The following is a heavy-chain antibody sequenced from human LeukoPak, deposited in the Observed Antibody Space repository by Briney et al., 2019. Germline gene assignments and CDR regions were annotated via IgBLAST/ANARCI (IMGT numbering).Heavy chain of an antibody. Sequence: SETLSLTCTVSGGSISSYYWSWIRQPPGKGLEWIENIYYSGSTNYNPSLKSRVTISVDTSKNQFSLKLSSVTAADTAVYYCARNRVDDQVQLERAAFDIWGQGTMVTVSS. CDR1: GGSISSYY. CDR3: ARNRVDDQVQLERAAFDI. D-gene: IGHD1-1*01. V-gene: IGHV4-59*01. J-gene: IGHJ3*02. CDR2: IYYSGST.